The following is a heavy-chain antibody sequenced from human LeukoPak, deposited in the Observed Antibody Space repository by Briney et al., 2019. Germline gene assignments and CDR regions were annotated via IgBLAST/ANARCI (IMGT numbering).Heavy chain of an antibody. Sequence: SETLSLTCTVSGGSIGSSAYSWGWIRQPPGKGLEWIGSISYTGTTYYNPSLKSRVTISLDTSKNQFSLKLISVTAADTAVYYCARHWSLRYFDWARSDAFDIWGQGTMVTVSS. V-gene: IGHV4-39*01. J-gene: IGHJ3*02. CDR1: GGSIGSSAYS. CDR3: ARHWSLRYFDWARSDAFDI. CDR2: ISYTGTT. D-gene: IGHD3-9*01.